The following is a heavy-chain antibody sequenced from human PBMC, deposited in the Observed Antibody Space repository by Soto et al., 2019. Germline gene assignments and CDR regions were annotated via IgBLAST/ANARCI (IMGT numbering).Heavy chain of an antibody. CDR2: IYYSGST. J-gene: IGHJ6*02. CDR1: GGSISSGGYY. Sequence: SETLSLTCTVSGGSISSGGYYWSWIRQHPGKGLEWIGYIYYSGSTYYNPSLKSRVTISVDTSKNQFSLKLSSVTAADTAVYYCARDRRGLHYDFWIGLDVWGQGTTVTVSS. V-gene: IGHV4-31*03. CDR3: ARDRRGLHYDFWIGLDV. D-gene: IGHD3-3*01.